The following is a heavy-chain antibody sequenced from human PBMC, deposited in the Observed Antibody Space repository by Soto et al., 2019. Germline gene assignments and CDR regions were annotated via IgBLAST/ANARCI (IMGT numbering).Heavy chain of an antibody. CDR2: ISGRGGST. V-gene: IGHV3-23*01. D-gene: IGHD6-19*01. CDR1: GFTFSSYA. Sequence: GGSLRLSCAASGFTFSSYAMSWVRQAPGKGLEWVSAISGRGGSTYYAASVKGRFTISRDNSRNTLYLQMNSLRAEDTAVYYCAKDQEYSSGSYPGGWFDPWGQGTLVTVSS. J-gene: IGHJ5*02. CDR3: AKDQEYSSGSYPGGWFDP.